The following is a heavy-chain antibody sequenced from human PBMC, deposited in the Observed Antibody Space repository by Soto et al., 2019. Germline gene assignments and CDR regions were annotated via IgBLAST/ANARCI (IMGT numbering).Heavy chain of an antibody. D-gene: IGHD3-10*01. J-gene: IGHJ6*02. CDR1: GGTFSSYA. Sequence: SVEVSCKXSGGTFSSYAISWVRQAPGQGLEWMGGIIPIFGTANYAQKFQGRVTITADESTSTAYMELSSLRSEDTAVYYCATRDGYYGSGSYYRGGMDVWGQGTTVTVSS. V-gene: IGHV1-69*13. CDR3: ATRDGYYGSGSYYRGGMDV. CDR2: IIPIFGTA.